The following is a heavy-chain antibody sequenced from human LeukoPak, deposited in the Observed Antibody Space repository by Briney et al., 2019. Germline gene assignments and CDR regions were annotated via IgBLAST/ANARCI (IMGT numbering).Heavy chain of an antibody. CDR2: INPNSGGT. Sequence: ASVKVSCKASGYTFTGYYMHWVRQAPGQGLEWMGWINPNSGGTNYAQKFQGRVTMTRDTSISTAYMELSRLRSDDTAVYYCARDSMDLTGYSHFDYWGQGTLVTVSS. CDR1: GYTFTGYY. CDR3: ARDSMDLTGYSHFDY. V-gene: IGHV1-2*02. D-gene: IGHD3-9*01. J-gene: IGHJ4*02.